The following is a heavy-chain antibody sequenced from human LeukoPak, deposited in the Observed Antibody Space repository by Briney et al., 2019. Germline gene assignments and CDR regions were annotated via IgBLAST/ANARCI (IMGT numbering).Heavy chain of an antibody. CDR2: TYSNGGT. Sequence: PSETPSLTCTVSGGSIRRSRYYWGWLRQPPGKGLEWIESTYSNGGTYYNPSLRSRVTMSVHTSKNQFSLKLTSVTPAETAGYYCGNFDFWGQGTMVIVSS. CDR1: GGSIRRSRYY. V-gene: IGHV4-39*05. J-gene: IGHJ3*01. CDR3: GNFDF.